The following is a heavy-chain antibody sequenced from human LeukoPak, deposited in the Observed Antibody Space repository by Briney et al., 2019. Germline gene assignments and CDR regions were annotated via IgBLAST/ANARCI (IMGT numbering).Heavy chain of an antibody. CDR1: GFIFSNYA. D-gene: IGHD6-19*01. CDR3: ASAEGGSGWYDPGAFDI. CDR2: IHDSVET. J-gene: IGHJ3*02. Sequence: GGSLRLSCAASGFIFSNYAMNWVRQAPGKGLEWVSTIHDSVETYYADSVKGRFTISRDNAKNSLYLQMNSLRAEDTAVYYCASAEGGSGWYDPGAFDIWGQGTMVTVSS. V-gene: IGHV3-69-1*01.